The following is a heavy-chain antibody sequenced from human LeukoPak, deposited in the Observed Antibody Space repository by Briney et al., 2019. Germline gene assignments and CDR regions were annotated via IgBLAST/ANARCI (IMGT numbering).Heavy chain of an antibody. CDR1: GGTFSSYA. CDR2: IIPIFGTA. J-gene: IGHJ4*02. D-gene: IGHD5-18*01. Sequence: GASVKVSCKASGGTFSSYAISWVRQAPGQGLEWMGGIIPIFGTANHAQKFQGRVTITADESTSTAYMELSSLRSEDTAVYYCAIEPLMGGYSYGGSPARMGYYFDYWGQGTLVTVSS. V-gene: IGHV1-69*13. CDR3: AIEPLMGGYSYGGSPARMGYYFDY.